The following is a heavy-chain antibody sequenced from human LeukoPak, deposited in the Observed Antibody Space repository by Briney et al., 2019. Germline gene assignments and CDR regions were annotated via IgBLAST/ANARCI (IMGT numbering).Heavy chain of an antibody. CDR1: GFTFSSYA. V-gene: IGHV3-30-3*01. CDR3: ARVVHSGTLDY. CDR2: ISYDGSNK. Sequence: GGSLRLSCAASGFTFSSYAMHWVRQAPGKGLEWVAVISYDGSNKYYADSVKGRFTISRDNSKNTLYLQMNSLRAEDTAVCYCARVVHSGTLDYWGQGTLVTVSS. J-gene: IGHJ4*02. D-gene: IGHD1-26*01.